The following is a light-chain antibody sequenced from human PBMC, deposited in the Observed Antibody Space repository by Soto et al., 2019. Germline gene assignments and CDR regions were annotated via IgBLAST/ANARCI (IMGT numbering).Light chain of an antibody. Sequence: ETVMTQSPATLSVSPGERATLSCRASQSVSSNLAWYQQTPGQAPRLLIYGASTRATGIPARCSGSGSGTEFTLTISSLQSEDFAVYYCQHYNNWPPWTFGQGTKVEIK. V-gene: IGKV3-15*01. CDR2: GAS. J-gene: IGKJ1*01. CDR3: QHYNNWPPWT. CDR1: QSVSSN.